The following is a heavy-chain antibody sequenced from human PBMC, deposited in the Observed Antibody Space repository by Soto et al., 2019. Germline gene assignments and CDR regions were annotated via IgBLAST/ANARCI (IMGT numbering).Heavy chain of an antibody. D-gene: IGHD2-21*02. Sequence: SETRSRTWIVSGGSISSSSYYWVWIRQPPGKVLDWIGSIYYSGRTYYNPSFKSRVTISIDTSKNQFSLKLSSVTATDTAVYYRARQRTTVVTQAYFDHWGQGALVTVSS. CDR2: IYYSGRT. CDR3: ARQRTTVVTQAYFDH. J-gene: IGHJ4*02. CDR1: GGSISSSSYY. V-gene: IGHV4-39*01.